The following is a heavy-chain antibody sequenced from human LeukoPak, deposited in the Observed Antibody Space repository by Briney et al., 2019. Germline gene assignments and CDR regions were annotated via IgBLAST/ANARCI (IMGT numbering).Heavy chain of an antibody. CDR1: GGSISSSSYY. Sequence: SETLSLTCTVSGGSISSSSYYWSWIRQPPGKGLEWIGYIYYSGSTNYNPSLKSRVTISVDTSKNQFSLKLSSVTAADTAVYYCAGTYTYYYYFYMDVWGKGTTVTISS. J-gene: IGHJ6*03. V-gene: IGHV4-61*01. D-gene: IGHD2-2*02. CDR3: AGTYTYYYYFYMDV. CDR2: IYYSGST.